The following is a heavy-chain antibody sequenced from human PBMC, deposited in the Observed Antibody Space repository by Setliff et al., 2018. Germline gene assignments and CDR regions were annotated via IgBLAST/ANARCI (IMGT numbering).Heavy chain of an antibody. D-gene: IGHD2-2*01. J-gene: IGHJ4*02. CDR3: AKLPREYCSSTSCPNFDY. CDR2: IPYDGSNQ. V-gene: IGHV3-30*02. CDR1: GFTFSSYG. Sequence: GGSLRLSCAASGFTFSSYGMHWVRQAPGRGLEWVGYIPYDGSNQFYPDSLKGRFTISRDNSNNTLYLQMNSLRAEDTALYYCAKLPREYCSSTSCPNFDYWGQGTLVTVSS.